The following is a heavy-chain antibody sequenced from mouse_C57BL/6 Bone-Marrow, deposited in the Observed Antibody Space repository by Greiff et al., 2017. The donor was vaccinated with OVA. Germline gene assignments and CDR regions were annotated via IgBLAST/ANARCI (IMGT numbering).Heavy chain of an antibody. D-gene: IGHD2-4*01. CDR1: GFNIKDDY. J-gene: IGHJ3*01. CDR3: TTHYDEGGFAY. CDR2: IDPENGDT. Sequence: VQLQQSGAELVRPGASVKLSCTASGFNIKDDYMHWVKQRPEQGLEWIGWIDPENGDTEYASKFQGKATITADTSSNTAYLQLSSLTSEDTAVYYCTTHYDEGGFAYWGQGTLVTVSA. V-gene: IGHV14-4*01.